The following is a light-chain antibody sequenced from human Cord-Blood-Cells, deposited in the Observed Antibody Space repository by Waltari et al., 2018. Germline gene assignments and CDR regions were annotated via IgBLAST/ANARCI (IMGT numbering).Light chain of an antibody. CDR3: QQRYSTPPLA. CDR1: QSLSSY. Sequence: DIQMPQAPSSLSASVGDRVTLTCRASQSLSSYVNWYQQKPGKAPKLRSYAASSLQSGGPSRLRGSGSGTDDTLTISSLQPEDVATYYVQQRYSTPPLAFGGGAQVE. CDR2: AAS. J-gene: IGKJ4*01. V-gene: IGKV1-39*01.